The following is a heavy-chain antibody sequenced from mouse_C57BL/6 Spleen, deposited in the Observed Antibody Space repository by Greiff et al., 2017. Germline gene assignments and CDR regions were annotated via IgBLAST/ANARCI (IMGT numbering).Heavy chain of an antibody. CDR1: GYTFTSYW. Sequence: VQLQQPGAELVMPGASVKLSCKASGYTFTSYWMHWVKQRPGQGLEWIGEIDPSDSYTNYNQKFKGKSTLTVDKSSSTAYMQLSSLTSEDSAVYYCARQPLLRYFDYWGQGTTLTVSS. CDR3: ARQPLLRYFDY. J-gene: IGHJ2*01. D-gene: IGHD1-1*01. V-gene: IGHV1-69*01. CDR2: IDPSDSYT.